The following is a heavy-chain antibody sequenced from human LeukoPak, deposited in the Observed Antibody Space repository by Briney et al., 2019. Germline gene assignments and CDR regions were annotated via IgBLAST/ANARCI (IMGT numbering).Heavy chain of an antibody. Sequence: PGGSLRLSCAASGFTFSNFAMTWVRQAPGKGLEWVSTISGSGGYTYYAEFVKGRCTISRDNSKNTLYLQLDTLRTEDTAVYYCAKDSSTHIVVVPAAITYWGQGTLVTVSS. V-gene: IGHV3-23*01. CDR2: ISGSGGYT. J-gene: IGHJ4*02. CDR1: GFTFSNFA. CDR3: AKDSSTHIVVVPAAITY. D-gene: IGHD2-2*01.